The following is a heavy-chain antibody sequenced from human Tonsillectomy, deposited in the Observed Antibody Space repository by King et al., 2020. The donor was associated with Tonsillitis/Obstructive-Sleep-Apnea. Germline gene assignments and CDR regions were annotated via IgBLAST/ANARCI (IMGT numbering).Heavy chain of an antibody. J-gene: IGHJ5*02. V-gene: IGHV4-34*01. Sequence: VQLQQWGAGLLKPSETLSLACAVYGGSFSGYYWSWIRQPPGKGLEWIGEINHSGSTNYNPSLKSRVTISVDTSKNHFSLKLSSVTAADTAVYYCARGYYDFWSGYYTSKTSNNWFDPWGQGTLVTVSS. CDR2: INHSGST. D-gene: IGHD3-3*01. CDR3: ARGYYDFWSGYYTSKTSNNWFDP. CDR1: GGSFSGYY.